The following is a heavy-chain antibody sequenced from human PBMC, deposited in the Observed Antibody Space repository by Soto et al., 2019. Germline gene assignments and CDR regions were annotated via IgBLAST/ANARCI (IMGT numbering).Heavy chain of an antibody. J-gene: IGHJ4*02. CDR2: IYWDDEK. Sequence: QITLKESGPTLVKPTQTLTLTCTFSGFSLSTSGVGVGWIRQPPGKALEWLAIIYWDDEKRYSPSLKTRLTVTKDTSKNQVVLTMTNVDPVDTATYYCAHRAYFDSGKQFDYWGQGPLVSVSS. CDR1: GFSLSTSGVG. CDR3: AHRAYFDSGKQFDY. V-gene: IGHV2-5*02. D-gene: IGHD3-10*01.